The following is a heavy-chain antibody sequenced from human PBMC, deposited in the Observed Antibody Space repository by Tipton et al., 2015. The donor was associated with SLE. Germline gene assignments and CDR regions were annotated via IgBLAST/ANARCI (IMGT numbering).Heavy chain of an antibody. CDR1: GFTFDDYA. CDR2: ITWNSGNI. CDR3: ARTQYLRFDVFNI. J-gene: IGHJ3*02. Sequence: SLRLSCAASGFTFDDYAMHWVRQAPGKGLEWVSGITWNSGNIAYADSVKGRFTVSRDNAKNSVSLQMNSLRAEDTAVYYCARTQYLRFDVFNIWGQGTMVTVSS. D-gene: IGHD5-12*01. V-gene: IGHV3-9*01.